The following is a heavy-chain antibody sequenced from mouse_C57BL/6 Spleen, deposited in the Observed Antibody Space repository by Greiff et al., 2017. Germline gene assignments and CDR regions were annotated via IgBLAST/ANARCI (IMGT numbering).Heavy chain of an antibody. Sequence: QVQLKESGAELVKPGASVKISCKASGYAFSSYWMNWVKQRPGKGLEWIGQIYPGDGDTNYNGKFKGKATLTADKSSSTAYMQLSSLTSEDSAVYFCARTGANYDYDSDYWGQGTTLTVSS. V-gene: IGHV1-80*01. D-gene: IGHD2-4*01. CDR1: GYAFSSYW. CDR3: ARTGANYDYDSDY. CDR2: IYPGDGDT. J-gene: IGHJ2*01.